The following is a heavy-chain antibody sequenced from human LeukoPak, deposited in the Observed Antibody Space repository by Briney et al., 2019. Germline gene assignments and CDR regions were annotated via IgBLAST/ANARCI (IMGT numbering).Heavy chain of an antibody. CDR1: GFTFSTYS. CDR3: AREIRGYYLDY. D-gene: IGHD6-25*01. J-gene: IGHJ4*02. Sequence: GGSLRLSCAASGFTFSTYSMNWVRQAPGEGLEWVSYITSDSNSMYYADSLNGRFTISRDNAKNSLYLQMNSLGDEDTAVYYCAREIRGYYLDYWGQGIPVTVSS. CDR2: ITSDSNSM. V-gene: IGHV3-48*02.